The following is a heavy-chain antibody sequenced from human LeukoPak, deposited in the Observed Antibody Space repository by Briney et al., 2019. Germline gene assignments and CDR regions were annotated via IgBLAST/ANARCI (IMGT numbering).Heavy chain of an antibody. CDR3: ARPTFVTGTPFDY. CDR2: INPNSGGT. J-gene: IGHJ4*02. V-gene: IGHV1-2*02. CDR1: GYTFTGYY. Sequence: ASVKVSCKGSGYTFTGYYMHWVRQAPGQGLEWMGWINPNSGGTNYAQKFQGRVTMTRDTSISTAYMELSRLRSDDTAVYYCARPTFVTGTPFDYWGQGTLVTVSS. D-gene: IGHD1-20*01.